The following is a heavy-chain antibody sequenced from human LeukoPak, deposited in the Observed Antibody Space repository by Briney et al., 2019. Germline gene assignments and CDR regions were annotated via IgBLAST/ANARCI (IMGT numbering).Heavy chain of an antibody. D-gene: IGHD3-16*02. CDR2: INPSGGST. J-gene: IGHJ4*02. CDR1: GYTFTSYG. Sequence: ASVKVSCKASGYTFTSYGISWVRQAPGQGLEWMGIINPSGGSTSYAQKFQGRVTTTRDTSTSTVYMELSSLRSEDTAVYYCARAPMITFGGVISTFDYWGQGTLVTVSS. V-gene: IGHV1-46*01. CDR3: ARAPMITFGGVISTFDY.